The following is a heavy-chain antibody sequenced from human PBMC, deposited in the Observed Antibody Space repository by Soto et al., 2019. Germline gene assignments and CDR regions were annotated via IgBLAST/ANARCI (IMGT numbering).Heavy chain of an antibody. Sequence: ASVKVSCKASCYTFTSYGINWVRQAPGQGLEWMGWIIAHNSDTNYAQKSQGRVTMTTDTPTSTASMELRSLRSDDTAVYYCAAAARYCSGGVCYPDAFDIWGQGTMVTVSS. V-gene: IGHV1-18*01. D-gene: IGHD2-15*01. J-gene: IGHJ3*02. CDR3: AAAARYCSGGVCYPDAFDI. CDR2: IIAHNSDT. CDR1: CYTFTSYG.